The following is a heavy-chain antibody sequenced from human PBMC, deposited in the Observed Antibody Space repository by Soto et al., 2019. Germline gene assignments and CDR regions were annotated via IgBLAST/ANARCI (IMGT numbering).Heavy chain of an antibody. CDR3: ARETLWFGEFYYYGMDV. J-gene: IGHJ6*02. CDR2: ISSSSSTI. D-gene: IGHD3-10*01. Sequence: GGSLRLSCAASGFTFSSYSMNWVRQAPGKGLEWVSYISSSSSTIYYADSVKGRFTISRDNAKNSLYLQMNSLRDEDTAVYYCARETLWFGEFYYYGMDVWGQGTTVTVSS. V-gene: IGHV3-48*02. CDR1: GFTFSSYS.